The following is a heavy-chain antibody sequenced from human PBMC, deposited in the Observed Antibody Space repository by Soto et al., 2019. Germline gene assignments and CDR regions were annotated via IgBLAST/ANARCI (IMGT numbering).Heavy chain of an antibody. D-gene: IGHD6-19*01. V-gene: IGHV3-33*01. CDR1: GFTFSSYG. J-gene: IGHJ2*01. CDR2: IWYDGSNK. Sequence: QVQLVESGGGVVQPGRSLRLSCAASGFTFSSYGMHWVRQAPGKGLEWVAVIWYDGSNKYYADSVKGRFTISRDNSKKTLYLQMNCLRAEDTAVYYCARGMGVAGAATDWYFDLWGRGTLVTVSS. CDR3: ARGMGVAGAATDWYFDL.